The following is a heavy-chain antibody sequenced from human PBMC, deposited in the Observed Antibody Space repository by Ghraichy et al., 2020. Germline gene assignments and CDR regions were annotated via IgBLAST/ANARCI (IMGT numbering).Heavy chain of an antibody. Sequence: GSLRLSCAASGFTFSSYWMSWVRQAPGKGLEWVANIKQHGSEKYYVDSVKGRFTISRDDAKNSLYLQMNSLRAEDTAVYYCARDYGSDDFWSGYYGNWGQGTLVTVSS. V-gene: IGHV3-7*03. CDR2: IKQHGSEK. D-gene: IGHD3-3*01. J-gene: IGHJ4*02. CDR1: GFTFSSYW. CDR3: ARDYGSDDFWSGYYGN.